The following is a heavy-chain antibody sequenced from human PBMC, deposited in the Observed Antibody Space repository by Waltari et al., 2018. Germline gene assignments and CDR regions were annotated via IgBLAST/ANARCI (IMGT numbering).Heavy chain of an antibody. CDR3: ARGGGVTVPGFDF. Sequence: QVQLQESGPGLVQPSQTLSLTCTVSGGSIRSRTHSWSWIRQPAGKGLEWIGRIYTSGSTNSNPSLKSRVTISVDTSKNQFSLKLSSVTAADTAVYYCARGGGVTVPGFDFWGQGNLVTVSS. CDR2: IYTSGST. CDR1: GGSIRSRTHS. V-gene: IGHV4-61*02. D-gene: IGHD6-19*01. J-gene: IGHJ4*02.